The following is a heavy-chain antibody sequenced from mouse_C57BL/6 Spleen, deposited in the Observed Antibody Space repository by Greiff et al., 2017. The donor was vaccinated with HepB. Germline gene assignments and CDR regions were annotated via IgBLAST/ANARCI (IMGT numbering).Heavy chain of an antibody. J-gene: IGHJ1*03. CDR3: ARSLYGSSPYWYFDV. D-gene: IGHD1-1*01. CDR2: IDPEDGET. Sequence: LVESGAELVKPGASVKLSCTASGFNIKDYYMHWVKQRTEQGLEWIGRIDPEDGETKYAPKFQGKATITADTSSNTAYLQLSSLTSEDTAVYYCARSLYGSSPYWYFDVWGTGTTVTVSS. V-gene: IGHV14-2*01. CDR1: GFNIKDYY.